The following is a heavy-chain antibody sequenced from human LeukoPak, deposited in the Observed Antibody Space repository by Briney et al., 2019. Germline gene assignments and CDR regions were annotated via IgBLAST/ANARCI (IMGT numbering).Heavy chain of an antibody. D-gene: IGHD5-12*01. V-gene: IGHV4-34*01. J-gene: IGHJ5*02. CDR3: ASLGGYSGYDWDWFDP. Sequence: SETLSLTCAVYGGSFSGYYWSWIRQPPGKGLEWIGGINHSGSTNYNPSLKSRVTISVDTSKNQFSLKLSSVTAADAAVYYCASLGGYSGYDWDWFDPWGQGTLVTVSS. CDR1: GGSFSGYY. CDR2: INHSGST.